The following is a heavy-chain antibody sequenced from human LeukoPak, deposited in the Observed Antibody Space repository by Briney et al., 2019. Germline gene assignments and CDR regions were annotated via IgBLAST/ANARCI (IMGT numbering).Heavy chain of an antibody. CDR2: INPNSGGT. D-gene: IGHD2-15*01. CDR1: GYTFTGYY. Sequence: ASVTVSCKASGYTFTGYYMHWVRQAPGQGLEWMGWINPNSGGTNYAQKFQGRVTMTRDTSISTAYMELSRLRSDDTAVYYCANGRIGDDAFDIWGQGTMVTVSS. J-gene: IGHJ3*02. V-gene: IGHV1-2*02. CDR3: ANGRIGDDAFDI.